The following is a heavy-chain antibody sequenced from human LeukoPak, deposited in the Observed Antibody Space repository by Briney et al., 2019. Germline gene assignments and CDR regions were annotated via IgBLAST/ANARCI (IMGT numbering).Heavy chain of an antibody. CDR3: ARLDTVTRYYFDY. V-gene: IGHV4-30-2*01. CDR2: IYHSGST. D-gene: IGHD4-17*01. Sequence: SETLSLTCAVSGGSISSGGYSWSWIRQPPGKGLEWIGYIYHSGSTYYNPSLKSRVTISVDRSKNQFPLKLSSVTAADTAVYYCARLDTVTRYYFDYWGQGTLVTVSS. CDR1: GGSISSGGYS. J-gene: IGHJ4*02.